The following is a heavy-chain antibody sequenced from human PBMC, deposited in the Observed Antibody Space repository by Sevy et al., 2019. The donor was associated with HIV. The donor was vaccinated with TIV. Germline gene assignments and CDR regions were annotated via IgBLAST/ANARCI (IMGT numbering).Heavy chain of an antibody. Sequence: GGSLRLSCAASGFTFSSYWMSWVRQAPGKGLEWVAHIKHDESEIYYIDSVKGRFTISRDNAKNSLYLQMDSLRAEDTAVYYCARYGYDDYVRTLNYWGQGTLVTVSS. CDR3: ARYGYDDYVRTLNY. CDR1: GFTFSSYW. J-gene: IGHJ4*02. D-gene: IGHD4-17*01. V-gene: IGHV3-7*01. CDR2: IKHDESEI.